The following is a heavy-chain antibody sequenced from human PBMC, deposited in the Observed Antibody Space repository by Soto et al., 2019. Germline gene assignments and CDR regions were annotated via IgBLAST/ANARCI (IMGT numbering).Heavy chain of an antibody. Sequence: SETLSLTCTVSGGSISRTNFYWSWIRQFPGKGLEWIGYIYRSGTTNYNPSLRSRVIISLDTSENRFSLSLSSMTAADTAVYYCARDSAPSRLFLWGQGTLVTVSS. V-gene: IGHV4-31*03. J-gene: IGHJ4*02. D-gene: IGHD3-10*02. CDR2: IYRSGTT. CDR3: ARDSAPSRLFL. CDR1: GGSISRTNFY.